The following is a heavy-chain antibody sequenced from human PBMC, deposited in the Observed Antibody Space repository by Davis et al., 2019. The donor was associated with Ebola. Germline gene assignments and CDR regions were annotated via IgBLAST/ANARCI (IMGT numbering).Heavy chain of an antibody. CDR1: GYTFTSYG. Sequence: ASVKVSCKASGYTFTSYGISWVRQAPGQGLEWMGWISAYNGNTNYAQKLQGRVTMTTDTSTSTAYMELRSLRSDDTAVYYCARDGVPAAILVGGYFDYWGQGTLVTVSS. J-gene: IGHJ4*02. CDR2: ISAYNGNT. D-gene: IGHD2-2*01. CDR3: ARDGVPAAILVGGYFDY. V-gene: IGHV1-18*01.